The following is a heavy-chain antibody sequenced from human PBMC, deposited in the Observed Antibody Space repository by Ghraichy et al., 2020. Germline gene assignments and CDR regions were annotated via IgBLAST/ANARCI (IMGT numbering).Heavy chain of an antibody. D-gene: IGHD6-19*01. V-gene: IGHV6-1*01. CDR3: VRGIAVDDFDY. CDR2: TYYRSKWYI. J-gene: IGHJ4*02. Sequence: SQTLSLTCAISGDSVSSNRAAWTWIRQSPSRGLEWLGRTYYRSKWYIDYAASVKSRLTINPDTSNHQFSLQLNSVTPEDTAVYYCVRGIAVDDFDYWGQGTLVTVSS. CDR1: GDSVSSNRAA.